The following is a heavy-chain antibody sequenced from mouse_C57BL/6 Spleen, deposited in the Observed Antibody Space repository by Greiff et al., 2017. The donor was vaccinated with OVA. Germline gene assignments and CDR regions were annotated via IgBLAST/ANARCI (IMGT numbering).Heavy chain of an antibody. CDR2: ISDGGSYT. V-gene: IGHV5-4*01. CDR3: ARDEYYGSSLYFDY. Sequence: EVHLVESGGGLVKPGGSLKLSCAASGFTFSSYAMSWVRQTPEKRLEWVATISDGGSYTYYPDNVKGRFTISRDNAKNNLYLQMSHLKSEDTAMYYCARDEYYGSSLYFDYWGQGTTLTVSS. J-gene: IGHJ2*01. CDR1: GFTFSSYA. D-gene: IGHD1-1*01.